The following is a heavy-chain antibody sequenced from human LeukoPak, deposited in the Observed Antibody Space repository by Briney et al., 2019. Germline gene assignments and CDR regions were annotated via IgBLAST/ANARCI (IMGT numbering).Heavy chain of an antibody. J-gene: IGHJ6*02. V-gene: IGHV3-53*01. CDR1: GFTVSSNY. Sequence: GGSLRLSCAASGFTVSSNYMSWVRQAPGKGLEWVSVIYSGGSTYYADSVKGRFTISRDNSKNTLYLQMNSLRAEDTAVYYCARASAGGSGMDVWGQGTTVTVSS. CDR3: ARASAGGSGMDV. CDR2: IYSGGST.